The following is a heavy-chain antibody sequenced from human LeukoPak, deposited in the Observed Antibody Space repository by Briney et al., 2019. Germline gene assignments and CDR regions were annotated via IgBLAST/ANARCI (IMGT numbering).Heavy chain of an antibody. CDR2: ISSSGSTI. CDR1: GFTFSDYY. D-gene: IGHD3-10*01. V-gene: IGHV3-11*01. Sequence: GGSLRLSCAASGFTFSDYYMSWIRQAPGKGLEWVSYISSSGSTIYYADSVKGRFTISRDNAKNLLYLQMNSLRAEDTAVYYCARSRSYYYGSGSYGYWGQGTLVTVSS. CDR3: ARSRSYYYGSGSYGY. J-gene: IGHJ4*02.